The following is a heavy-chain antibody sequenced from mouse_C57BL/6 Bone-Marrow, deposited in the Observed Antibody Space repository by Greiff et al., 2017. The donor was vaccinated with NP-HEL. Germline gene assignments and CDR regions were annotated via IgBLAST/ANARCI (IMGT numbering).Heavy chain of an antibody. CDR2: ISNLAYSI. J-gene: IGHJ4*01. V-gene: IGHV5-15*01. Sequence: EVKLMESGGGLVQPGGSLKLSCAASGFTFSDYGMAWVRQAPRKGPEWVAFISNLAYSIYYADTVTGRFTISRENAKNTLYLEMSSLRSEDTAMYYCARTHYGAMDYWGQGTSVTVSS. D-gene: IGHD1-1*01. CDR3: ARTHYGAMDY. CDR1: GFTFSDYG.